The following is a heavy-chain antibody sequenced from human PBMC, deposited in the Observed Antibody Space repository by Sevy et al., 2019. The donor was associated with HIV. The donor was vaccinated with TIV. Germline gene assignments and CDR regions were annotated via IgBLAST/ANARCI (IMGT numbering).Heavy chain of an antibody. V-gene: IGHV3-48*03. CDR1: GFTFSSYD. D-gene: IGHD3-22*01. Sequence: GGSLRLSCTASGFTFSSYDMNWVRQAPGKGLEWVSKISSSGSSIYYADSVKGRFTISRDNAKNSLNLQMNSLRAEDTAVFYCARGATFYSDSSGRVLSVLGAFDIWGRGTMVTVSS. CDR2: ISSSGSSI. J-gene: IGHJ3*02. CDR3: ARGATFYSDSSGRVLSVLGAFDI.